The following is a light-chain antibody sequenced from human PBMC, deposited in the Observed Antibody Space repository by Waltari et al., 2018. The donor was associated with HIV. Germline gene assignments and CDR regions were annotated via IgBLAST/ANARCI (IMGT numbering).Light chain of an antibody. CDR1: ALPKQY. CDR2: KGS. Sequence: SYELTQPPSVSVSPGQTARITCSGDALPKQYAYWYQQKPGQAPVLVIYKGSERPSGSPERFSGSSSGTTVTLTISGVQAEDEADYYCQSADSSGVVFGGGTKLTVL. CDR3: QSADSSGVV. J-gene: IGLJ2*01. V-gene: IGLV3-25*03.